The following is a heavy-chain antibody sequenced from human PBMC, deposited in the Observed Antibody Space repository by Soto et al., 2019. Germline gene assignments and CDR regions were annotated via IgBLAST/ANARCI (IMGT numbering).Heavy chain of an antibody. V-gene: IGHV4-59*11. D-gene: IGHD6-13*01. CDR2: IHYRGST. J-gene: IGHJ4*02. Sequence: QMQLHESGPGLVKSSETLSLTCTVSGGSMSSHYWSWIRQPPGKGLEWIGYIHYRGSTYYNPSLKTRVPISVHDMTNHNSLCLSLVIAADTLLYYCSIGRWSLDDWGQGTLVTVSS. CDR1: GGSMSSHY. CDR3: SIGRWSLDD.